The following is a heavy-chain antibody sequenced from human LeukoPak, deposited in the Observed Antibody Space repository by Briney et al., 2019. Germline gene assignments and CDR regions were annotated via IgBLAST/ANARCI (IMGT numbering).Heavy chain of an antibody. CDR1: GFTFSDYA. V-gene: IGHV3-23*01. Sequence: PGGSLRLSCAASGFTFSDYAVSWVRQAPGKGLEWVSGISGSGRTTYYAVSVKGRFVISRDNSKNTLYLQMNSLRAEDTAVYYCAKGYSYGYTGGYYFDYWGQGTLVTVSS. CDR3: AKGYSYGYTGGYYFDY. J-gene: IGHJ4*02. CDR2: ISGSGRTT. D-gene: IGHD5-18*01.